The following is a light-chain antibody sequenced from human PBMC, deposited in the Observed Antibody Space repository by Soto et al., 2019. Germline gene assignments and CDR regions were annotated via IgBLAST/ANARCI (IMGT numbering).Light chain of an antibody. V-gene: IGLV2-14*01. CDR1: SSDVGSYDH. Sequence: QSALTQPASVSGSPGQSITISCSGTSSDVGSYDHVAWYQQFPGKTPKLMIYEVSNRPSGASSRVSGSKSGNTPSLTISGLQAEDEADYYCISYTGSSTSYVFGSGTKVTVL. CDR2: EVS. J-gene: IGLJ1*01. CDR3: ISYTGSSTSYV.